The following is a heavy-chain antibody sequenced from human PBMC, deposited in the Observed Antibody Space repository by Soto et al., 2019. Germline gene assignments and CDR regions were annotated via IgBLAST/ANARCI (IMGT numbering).Heavy chain of an antibody. CDR3: ASGGILTGFDY. CDR1: GGSISSYY. J-gene: IGHJ4*02. D-gene: IGHD3-9*01. Sequence: PSETLSLTCTVSGGSISSYYWSWIRQPAGKGLEWIGRIYTSGSTNYNPSLKSRVTMSVDTSKNQFSLKLSSVTAADTAVYYYASGGILTGFDYWGQGTLVTVSS. V-gene: IGHV4-4*07. CDR2: IYTSGST.